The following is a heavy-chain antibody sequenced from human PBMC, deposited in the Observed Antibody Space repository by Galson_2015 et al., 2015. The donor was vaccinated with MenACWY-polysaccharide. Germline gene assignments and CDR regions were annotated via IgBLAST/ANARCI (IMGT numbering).Heavy chain of an antibody. CDR2: IYTSGST. CDR1: GGSISSGSYY. V-gene: IGHV4-61*02. CDR3: ARDDSSGYYSY. Sequence: TLSLTCTVSGGSISSGSYYWSWIRQPAGKGLEWIGRIYTSGSTNYNPSLKSRVTISVDTSKNQFSLKLSSVTAADTAVYYCARDDSSGYYSYWGQGTLITVSS. D-gene: IGHD3-22*01. J-gene: IGHJ4*02.